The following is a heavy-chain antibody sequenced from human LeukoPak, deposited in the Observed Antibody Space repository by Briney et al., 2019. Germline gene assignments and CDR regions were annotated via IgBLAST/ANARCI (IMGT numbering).Heavy chain of an antibody. CDR3: ARGEVDYGDYAWFDP. CDR2: IYYSGST. Sequence: PSETLSLTCTVSGGSISSYYWSWIRQPPGKGLEWIGYIYYSGSTNYNPSLKSRVTISVDTSKNQFSLKLSSVTAADTAVYYCARGEVDYGDYAWFDPWGQGTLVTVSS. D-gene: IGHD4-17*01. CDR1: GGSISSYY. V-gene: IGHV4-59*01. J-gene: IGHJ5*02.